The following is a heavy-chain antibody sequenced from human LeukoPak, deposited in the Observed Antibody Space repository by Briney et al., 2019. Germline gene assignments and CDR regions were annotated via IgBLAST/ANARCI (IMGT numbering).Heavy chain of an antibody. Sequence: SETLSLTCTVSGGSISSYYWTWIRQPPGKGLEWIGYIYYSESTNYNPSLKSRVTISVDTSKNQFSLKLSSVTAADTAVYYCARDPGYYDSSGYSDYWGQGTLVTVSS. D-gene: IGHD3-22*01. CDR2: IYYSEST. CDR1: GGSISSYY. J-gene: IGHJ4*02. V-gene: IGHV4-59*12. CDR3: ARDPGYYDSSGYSDY.